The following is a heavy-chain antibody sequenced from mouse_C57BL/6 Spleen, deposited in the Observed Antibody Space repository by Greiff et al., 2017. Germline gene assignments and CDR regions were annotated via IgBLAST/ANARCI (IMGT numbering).Heavy chain of an antibody. CDR2: INPNNGGT. CDR1: GYTFTDYY. CDR3: ARTGNYYGSSWDY. D-gene: IGHD1-1*01. Sequence: EVQLQQSGPELVKPGASVKISCKASGYTFTDYYMNWVKQSHGKSLEWIGDINPNNGGTSYNQKFKGKATLTVDKSSSTAYMELRSLTSEDSAVYYCARTGNYYGSSWDYWGQGTTLTVSS. V-gene: IGHV1-26*01. J-gene: IGHJ2*01.